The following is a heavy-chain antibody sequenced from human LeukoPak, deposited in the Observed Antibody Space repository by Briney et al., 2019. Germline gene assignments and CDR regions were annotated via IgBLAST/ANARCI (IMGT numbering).Heavy chain of an antibody. V-gene: IGHV4-34*01. CDR1: GGSFSGYH. Sequence: SETLSLTCAVYGGSFSGYHWTWIRQSPGKGLEWIGDINPSGSTYYNPSLKSRLTISVDTSKNQFSLKLRSVTAADTAVYYCARGRHDVTMIVVVMTSVSYYLDVWGKGTTVTVS. CDR2: INPSGST. CDR3: ARGRHDVTMIVVVMTSVSYYLDV. D-gene: IGHD3-22*01. J-gene: IGHJ6*03.